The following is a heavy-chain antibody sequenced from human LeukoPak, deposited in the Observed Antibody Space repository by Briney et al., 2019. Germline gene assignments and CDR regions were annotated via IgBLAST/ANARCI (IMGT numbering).Heavy chain of an antibody. D-gene: IGHD2-2*01. CDR3: ARDQGYCTSATCRGDAFDV. Sequence: GGSLRLSCAVSGVTLSNYGMSWVRQAPGKGLEWVAGISGSGGSTNYADSVKGRFTISRDNAKNSLSLQMNSLRAEDTAVYYCARDQGYCTSATCRGDAFDVWGQGSMVSVSS. CDR2: ISGSGGST. CDR1: GVTLSNYG. J-gene: IGHJ3*01. V-gene: IGHV3-23*01.